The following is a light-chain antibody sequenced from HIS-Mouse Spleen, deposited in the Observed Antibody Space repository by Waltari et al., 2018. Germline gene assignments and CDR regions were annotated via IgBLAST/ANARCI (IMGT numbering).Light chain of an antibody. J-gene: IGLJ3*02. Sequence: QSALTQPASVSGSPGPSITIPCTGTIRHVGSSKLAPRYQQHPGKAPKLMIYEGSKRPSGVSNRFSGSKSGNTASLTISGLQAEDEADYYCCSYAGSSTWVFGGGTKLTVL. CDR1: IRHVGSSKL. CDR2: EGS. CDR3: CSYAGSSTWV. V-gene: IGLV2-23*01.